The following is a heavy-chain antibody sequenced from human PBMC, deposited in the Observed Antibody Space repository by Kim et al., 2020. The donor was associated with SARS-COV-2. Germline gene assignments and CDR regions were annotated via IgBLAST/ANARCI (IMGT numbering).Heavy chain of an antibody. V-gene: IGHV3-23*01. CDR3: AKTQTYYYGSGSQTFDY. J-gene: IGHJ4*02. D-gene: IGHD3-10*01. CDR1: GFTFSSYA. Sequence: GGSLRLSCAASGFTFSSYAMSWVRQAPGKGLEWVSAISGSGGSTYYADSVKGRFTISRDNSKNTLYLQMNSLRAEDTAVYYCAKTQTYYYGSGSQTFDYWGQGTLVTVSS. CDR2: ISGSGGST.